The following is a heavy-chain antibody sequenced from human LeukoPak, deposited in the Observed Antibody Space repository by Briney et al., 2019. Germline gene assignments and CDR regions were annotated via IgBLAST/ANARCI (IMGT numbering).Heavy chain of an antibody. V-gene: IGHV1-18*01. CDR3: ARSPTLYDYIWGSYRLDWFDP. Sequence: ASVKVSCKASGYTFTSYGISWVRQAPGQGLEWMGWISAYNGNTNYAQKLQGRVTMTTDTSTSTAYMKLRSLRSDDTAVYYCARSPTLYDYIWGSYRLDWFDPWGQGTLVTVSS. D-gene: IGHD3-16*02. CDR1: GYTFTSYG. J-gene: IGHJ5*02. CDR2: ISAYNGNT.